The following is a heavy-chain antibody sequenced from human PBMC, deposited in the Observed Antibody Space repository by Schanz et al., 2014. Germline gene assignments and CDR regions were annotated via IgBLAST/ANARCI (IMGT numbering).Heavy chain of an antibody. CDR3: VGDSCFAFDY. V-gene: IGHV3-33*08. CDR2: ICYDGSNE. J-gene: IGHJ4*02. CDR1: GFTFSDYY. Sequence: QVQLVESGGGLVKPGASLRLSCAASGFTFSDYYMPWIRQAPGQGLEWVAVICYDGSNEYYADPVKGRFTISRDNSKNTLFLHMNSLRAEGPAVYYSVGDSCFAFDYWGQGTLVTVSS.